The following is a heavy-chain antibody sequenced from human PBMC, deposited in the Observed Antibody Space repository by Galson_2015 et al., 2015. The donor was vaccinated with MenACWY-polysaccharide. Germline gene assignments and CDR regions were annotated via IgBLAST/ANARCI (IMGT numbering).Heavy chain of an antibody. Sequence: SLRLSCAASGFTFSTYGMSWVRQAPGKGLEWVSIIGVSGDETYYADSVKGRFTISRDNSENTLYLQMNSLTAEDTAIYYCAKSYTGIWPTINFDYWGQGTLVTASS. CDR1: GFTFSTYG. V-gene: IGHV3-23*01. CDR3: AKSYTGIWPTINFDY. D-gene: IGHD3-16*02. CDR2: IGVSGDET. J-gene: IGHJ4*02.